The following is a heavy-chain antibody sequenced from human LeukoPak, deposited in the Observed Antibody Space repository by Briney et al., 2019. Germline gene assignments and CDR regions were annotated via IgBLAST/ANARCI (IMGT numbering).Heavy chain of an antibody. CDR3: AKDIAPIYGSGSYFDY. J-gene: IGHJ4*02. Sequence: GGSLRLSCAASGFTFDDYAMHWVRQAPGKGLEWVSDISWNSGSIGYADSVKGRFTISRDNAKNSLYLQMNSLRAEDTALYYCAKDIAPIYGSGSYFDYWDQGTLVTVSS. D-gene: IGHD3-10*01. CDR1: GFTFDDYA. V-gene: IGHV3-9*01. CDR2: ISWNSGSI.